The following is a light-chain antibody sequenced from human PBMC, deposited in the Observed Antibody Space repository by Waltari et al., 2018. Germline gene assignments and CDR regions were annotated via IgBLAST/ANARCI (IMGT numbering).Light chain of an antibody. CDR3: QQYYDTLYT. V-gene: IGKV4-1*01. Sequence: DIVMTQSPDSLTVSLGERATIHCKSSQSVLFSSNNKNYLAWYQQKPGQPPKLLIYWASTRESGVPDRFSGSGSGTDFTLTISSLQAEDVAVYYCQQYYDTLYTFGQGTKLEIK. CDR1: QSVLFSSNNKNY. J-gene: IGKJ2*01. CDR2: WAS.